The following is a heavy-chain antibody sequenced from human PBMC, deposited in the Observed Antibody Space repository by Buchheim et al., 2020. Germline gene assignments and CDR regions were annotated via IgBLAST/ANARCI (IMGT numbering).Heavy chain of an antibody. V-gene: IGHV3-33*01. CDR2: IWYDGSNK. D-gene: IGHD3-22*01. Sequence: QVQLVESGGGVVQPGRSLRLSYAASGFTFSSYGMHWVRQAPGKGLEWVAVIWYDGSNKYYADSVKGRFTISRDNSKNTLYLQMNSLRAEDTAVYYCARVAYYYDSSEYYFDYWGQGTL. CDR1: GFTFSSYG. CDR3: ARVAYYYDSSEYYFDY. J-gene: IGHJ4*02.